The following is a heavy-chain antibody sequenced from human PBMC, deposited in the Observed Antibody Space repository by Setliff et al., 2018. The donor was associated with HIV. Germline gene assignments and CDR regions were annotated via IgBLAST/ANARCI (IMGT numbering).Heavy chain of an antibody. V-gene: IGHV1-18*01. Sequence: ASVKVSCKASGYTISTSGISWVRQAPGQGLEWMGWISINNGNSNYGQQFQGRVTMITDTSTTTVYMEMSRLTSEDTAIYYCARSNLEYYYDFSGPWGTWGQGTLVTVSS. CDR1: GYTISTSG. J-gene: IGHJ5*02. CDR2: ISINNGNS. CDR3: ARSNLEYYYDFSGPWGT. D-gene: IGHD3-22*01.